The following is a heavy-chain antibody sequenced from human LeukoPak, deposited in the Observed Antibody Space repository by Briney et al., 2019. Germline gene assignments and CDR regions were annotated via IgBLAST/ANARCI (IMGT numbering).Heavy chain of an antibody. V-gene: IGHV4-30-2*01. J-gene: IGHJ5*02. D-gene: IGHD3-10*01. CDR2: IYHSGST. Sequence: PSQTLSLTCAVPGGSISSGGYSWSWIRQPPGKGLEWIGYIYHSGSTYYNPSLKSRVTISVDRSKNQFSLKLSSVTAADTAVYYCARLTYGWFDPWGQGTLVTVSS. CDR1: GGSISSGGYS. CDR3: ARLTYGWFDP.